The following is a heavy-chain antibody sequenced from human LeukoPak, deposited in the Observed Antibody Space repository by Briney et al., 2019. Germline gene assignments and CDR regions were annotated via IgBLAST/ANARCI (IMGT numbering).Heavy chain of an antibody. D-gene: IGHD1-26*01. J-gene: IGHJ6*02. CDR3: ARVTWWENHYGMDV. CDR2: IYTSGST. V-gene: IGHV4-61*02. Sequence: SETLSLTCTVSGGSISSGDYYWSWIRQPPGKGLEWIGRIYTSGSTNYNPSLKSRVTMSVDTSKNQFSLKLSSVTAADTAVYYCARVTWWENHYGMDVWGQGTTVTVSS. CDR1: GGSISSGDYY.